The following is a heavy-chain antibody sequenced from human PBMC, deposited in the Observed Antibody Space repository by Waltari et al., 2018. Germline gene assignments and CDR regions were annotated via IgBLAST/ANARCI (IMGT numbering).Heavy chain of an antibody. V-gene: IGHV5-51*01. J-gene: IGHJ3*02. Sequence: EVQLVQSGAEVKKPGESLTISCKGSGYSFPSYWIGWVRQMPGKGLEWMGIIYPGDSDTRYSPSFQGQVTISADKSISTAYLQWSSLKASDTAMYYCARRSDYGGNEGAFDIWGQGTMVTVSS. CDR1: GYSFPSYW. D-gene: IGHD4-17*01. CDR2: IYPGDSDT. CDR3: ARRSDYGGNEGAFDI.